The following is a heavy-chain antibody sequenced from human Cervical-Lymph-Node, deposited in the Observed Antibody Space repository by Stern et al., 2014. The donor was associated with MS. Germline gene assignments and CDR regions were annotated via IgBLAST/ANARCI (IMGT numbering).Heavy chain of an antibody. Sequence: VQLGQSGAEVKKSGESLKISCKGSGYSFSHYWIGWVRQMPGKGLEWMGIFYPGDSETRYSPSVQGQVTMSADKCISTVYLQWSSLKASDIAMYYCARRDGGAFDLWGQGTMVTVSS. CDR2: FYPGDSET. D-gene: IGHD5-24*01. CDR3: ARRDGGAFDL. J-gene: IGHJ3*01. V-gene: IGHV5-51*01. CDR1: GYSFSHYW.